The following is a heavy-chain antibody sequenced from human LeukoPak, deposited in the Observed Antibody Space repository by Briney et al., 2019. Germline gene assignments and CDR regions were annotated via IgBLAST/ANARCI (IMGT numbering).Heavy chain of an antibody. J-gene: IGHJ5*02. D-gene: IGHD3-9*01. CDR2: INPSGDST. CDR1: GYTITSYY. V-gene: IGHV1-46*01. Sequence: ASVKVSCKASGYTITSYYMHWVRQAPGQGLEWMGIINPSGDSTSYAQKFQGRVTMTRDTSTSTVYMELSSLRSEDTAVYYCARDQGPLRYFDWLLFGWFDPWGPGTLVTVSS. CDR3: ARDQGPLRYFDWLLFGWFDP.